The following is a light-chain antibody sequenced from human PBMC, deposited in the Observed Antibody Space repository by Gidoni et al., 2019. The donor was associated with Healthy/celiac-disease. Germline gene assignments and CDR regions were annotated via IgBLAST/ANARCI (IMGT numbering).Light chain of an antibody. J-gene: IGLJ1*01. V-gene: IGLV2-14*01. CDR2: DVS. CDR3: SSYTSSTV. CDR1: SSDVGGYNY. Sequence: QSALTQPASVSGSPGQSITISCTGTSSDVGGYNYVSWYQQHPGKAPKLMIYDVSNRTSGVSNRFSGSKSGNTASLTISGLQAEDEADYYCSSYTSSTVFGTGTKVTV.